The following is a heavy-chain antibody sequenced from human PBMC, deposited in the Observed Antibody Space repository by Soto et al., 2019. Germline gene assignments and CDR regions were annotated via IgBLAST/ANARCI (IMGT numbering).Heavy chain of an antibody. Sequence: SETLSLTCIVSGGSISSYDFYWSWNRQQPGKGLEWIGYIYYSGNTYYNPSLKSRVTILVDTSKNQFSLKVSSVTAADTAVYYCARGHPRGRYFDWLIFPLGYWGRGAQVTVSS. CDR1: GGSISSYDFY. CDR2: IYYSGNT. D-gene: IGHD3-9*01. J-gene: IGHJ4*02. CDR3: ARGHPRGRYFDWLIFPLGY. V-gene: IGHV4-31*03.